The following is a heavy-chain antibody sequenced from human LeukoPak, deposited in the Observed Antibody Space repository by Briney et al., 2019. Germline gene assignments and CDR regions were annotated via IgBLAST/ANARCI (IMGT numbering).Heavy chain of an antibody. CDR3: ARVRTVVVPAADNFDY. D-gene: IGHD2-2*01. CDR1: GYTFTGYY. Sequence: ALVKVSCKASGYTFTGYYMHWVRQAPGRGLEWMGWINPNSGGTNYAQKFQGRVTMTRDTSISTAYMELSRLRSDDTAVYYCARVRTVVVPAADNFDYWGQGTLVTVSS. J-gene: IGHJ4*02. CDR2: INPNSGGT. V-gene: IGHV1-2*02.